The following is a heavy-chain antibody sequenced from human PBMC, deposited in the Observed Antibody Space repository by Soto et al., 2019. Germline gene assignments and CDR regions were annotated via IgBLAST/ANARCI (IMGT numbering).Heavy chain of an antibody. V-gene: IGHV3-64*01. Sequence: GGSLRLSCAASGFTFSSYAMHWVRQAPGKGLEYVSAISSNGGSTYYANSVKGRFTISRDNSKNTLYLQMGSLRAEDMAVYYCARVPNYDFYLGYYYYMDVWGKGTTVTVSS. CDR2: ISSNGGST. D-gene: IGHD3-3*01. J-gene: IGHJ6*03. CDR3: ARVPNYDFYLGYYYYMDV. CDR1: GFTFSSYA.